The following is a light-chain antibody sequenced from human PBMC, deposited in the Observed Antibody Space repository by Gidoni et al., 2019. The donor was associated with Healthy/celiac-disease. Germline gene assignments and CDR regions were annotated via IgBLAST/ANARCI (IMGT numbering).Light chain of an antibody. CDR1: QSVSSSY. CDR2: GAS. J-gene: IGKJ1*01. V-gene: IGKV3-20*01. CDR3: QQYGSSPLWT. Sequence: EIVLTQSPGTLSLSPGERATLSCSASQSVSSSYLAWYQQKPGQAPRLLIDGASSRATGIPDRFSGSGSGTDFTLTISRLEPEDFAVYYCQQYGSSPLWTFGQGTKVEIK.